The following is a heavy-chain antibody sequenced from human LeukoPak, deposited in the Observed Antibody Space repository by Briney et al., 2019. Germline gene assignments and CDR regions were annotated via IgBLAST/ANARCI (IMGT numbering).Heavy chain of an antibody. D-gene: IGHD3-9*01. V-gene: IGHV3-48*04. J-gene: IGHJ3*02. CDR2: ISSSSSTI. CDR3: ARRIPYYDILTGYYRRGDAFDI. CDR1: GFTFSSYS. Sequence: HPGGSLRLSCAASGFTFSSYSMNWVRQAPGKGLEWVSYISSSSSTIYYADSVKGRFTISRDNAKNSLYLQMNSLRAEDTALYYCARRIPYYDILTGYYRRGDAFDIWGQGTMVTVSS.